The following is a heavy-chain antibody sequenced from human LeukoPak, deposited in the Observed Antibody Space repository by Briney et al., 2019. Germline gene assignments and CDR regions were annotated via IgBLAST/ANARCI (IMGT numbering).Heavy chain of an antibody. J-gene: IGHJ3*02. V-gene: IGHV3-48*04. CDR1: GFTFCSYS. Sequence: PGGSLRLSCAASGFTFCSYSMNWVRQAPGKGLEWVSYISSSSSTIYYADSVKGRFTVSRDNAKNSLYLQMSSLRAEDTAMYYCARSGTTYYYDSSTRIWGQGTMVTVSS. D-gene: IGHD3-22*01. CDR2: ISSSSSTI. CDR3: ARSGTTYYYDSSTRI.